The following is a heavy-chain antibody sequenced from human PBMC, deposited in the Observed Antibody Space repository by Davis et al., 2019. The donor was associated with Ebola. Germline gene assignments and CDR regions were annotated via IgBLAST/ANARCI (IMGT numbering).Heavy chain of an antibody. CDR1: GFTFSSYS. CDR3: ARPQYYDFWSGYFGVDYYGMDV. J-gene: IGHJ6*02. Sequence: PGGSLRLSCAASGFTFSSYSMNWVRQAPGKGLEWVSSISSSSSYIYYADSVKGRFTISRDNAKNSLYLQMNSLRAEDTAVYYCARPQYYDFWSGYFGVDYYGMDVWGQGTTVTVSS. V-gene: IGHV3-21*01. CDR2: ISSSSSYI. D-gene: IGHD3-3*01.